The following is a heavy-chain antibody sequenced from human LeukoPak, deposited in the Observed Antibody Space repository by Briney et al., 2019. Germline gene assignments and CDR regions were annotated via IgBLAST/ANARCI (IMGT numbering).Heavy chain of an antibody. CDR3: ARKPDLYWYFDL. CDR1: GGSFSGYY. V-gene: IGHV4-34*01. J-gene: IGHJ2*01. CDR2: INHSGST. Sequence: SETLSLTCAVYGGSFSGYYWSWIRQALGKWLEWIGEINHSGSTNYNPSLKSRVTVSVDTSKNQFSLKLSSVTAAVTAVYDCARKPDLYWYFDLWGRGTLVTVSS.